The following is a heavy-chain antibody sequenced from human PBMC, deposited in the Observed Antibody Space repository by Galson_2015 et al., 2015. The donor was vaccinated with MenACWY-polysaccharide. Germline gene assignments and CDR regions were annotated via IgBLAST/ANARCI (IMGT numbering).Heavy chain of an antibody. CDR2: IYYTGTT. V-gene: IGHV4-59*01. J-gene: IGHJ5*02. D-gene: IGHD3-9*01. CDR3: VRGRHYDIATGYGTNWFDR. CDR1: GGSFSHYY. Sequence: SEPLSLTCTVSGGSFSHYYWNWIRQSPGKGLERIGHIYYTGTTIYNRSLKSRVTISVDTSKNQFFLKLSSVTAADTAVYYCVRGRHYDIATGYGTNWFDRWSQGALVAVSS.